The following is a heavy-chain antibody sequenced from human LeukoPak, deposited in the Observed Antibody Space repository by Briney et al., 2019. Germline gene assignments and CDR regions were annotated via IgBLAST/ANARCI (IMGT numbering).Heavy chain of an antibody. V-gene: IGHV1-2*02. CDR2: INPNSGGT. Sequence: ASVKVSCKASGYTFTSYGISWVRQAPGQGLEWMGWINPNSGGTNYAQKFRGRVTMTRDTSISTAYMELSRLRSDDTAVYYCAKDLGYDYVWGEGNLYDYWGQGTLVTVSS. D-gene: IGHD3-16*01. CDR3: AKDLGYDYVWGEGNLYDY. CDR1: GYTFTSYG. J-gene: IGHJ4*02.